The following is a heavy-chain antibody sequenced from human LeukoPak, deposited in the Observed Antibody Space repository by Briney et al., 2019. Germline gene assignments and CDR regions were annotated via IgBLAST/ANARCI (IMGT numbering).Heavy chain of an antibody. CDR1: GFTVSTNY. D-gene: IGHD5-24*01. J-gene: IGHJ6*02. CDR2: LYSSGST. CDR3: AGRDKGYYYGMDV. V-gene: IGHV3-66*01. Sequence: GGSLRLSCAASGFTVSTNYMSWVRQAPGKGLEWVSLLYSSGSTYYTDSVKGRFTISKDSSKNTLYLQMNSLRAEDTAVYYCAGRDKGYYYGMDVWGQGTTVTVSS.